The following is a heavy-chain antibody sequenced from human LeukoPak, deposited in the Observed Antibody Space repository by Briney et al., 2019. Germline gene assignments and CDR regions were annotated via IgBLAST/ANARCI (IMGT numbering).Heavy chain of an antibody. V-gene: IGHV3-74*01. J-gene: IGHJ4*02. CDR3: ARGEMVQVY. D-gene: IGHD5-24*01. Sequence: GGSLRLSCVASGFTFSSYWMHWVRQAPGKGLVWVSRINTDGSTTSYADFVKGRFTISRDNAKNTLYLQMNSLRADDTAVYYCARGEMVQVYWGQGTLVTVSS. CDR2: INTDGSTT. CDR1: GFTFSSYW.